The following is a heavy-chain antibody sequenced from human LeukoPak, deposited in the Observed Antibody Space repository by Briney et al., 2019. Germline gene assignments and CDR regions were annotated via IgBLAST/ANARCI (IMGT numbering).Heavy chain of an antibody. Sequence: ASVKVSCKASGYTFTGYYMHWVRQAPGQGLEWMGWINPNSGGTNYAQKFQGRVTMTRDTSISTAYMELSRLRSDDTAVYYCARIGDQLRFLEWLLYWGQGTLVTVSS. J-gene: IGHJ4*02. D-gene: IGHD3-3*01. CDR2: INPNSGGT. CDR3: ARIGDQLRFLEWLLY. V-gene: IGHV1-2*02. CDR1: GYTFTGYY.